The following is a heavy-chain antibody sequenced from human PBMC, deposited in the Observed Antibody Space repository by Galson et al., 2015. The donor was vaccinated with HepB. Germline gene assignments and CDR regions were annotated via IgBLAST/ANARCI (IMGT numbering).Heavy chain of an antibody. J-gene: IGHJ5*02. CDR1: GGTFSSYA. CDR2: IIPIFGTA. V-gene: IGHV1-69*13. D-gene: IGHD2-15*01. Sequence: SVKVSCKASGGTFSSYAISWVRQAPGQGLEWMGGIIPIFGTANYAQEFQGRVTITADESTSTAYMELSSLRSEDTAVYYCARSTQWSPDDWFDPWGQGTLVTVSS. CDR3: ARSTQWSPDDWFDP.